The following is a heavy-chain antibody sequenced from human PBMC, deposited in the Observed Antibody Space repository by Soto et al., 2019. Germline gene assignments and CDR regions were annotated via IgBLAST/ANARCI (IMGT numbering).Heavy chain of an antibody. CDR1: GASVSSNSAA. V-gene: IGHV6-1*01. D-gene: IGHD5-18*01. J-gene: IGHJ3*02. CDR3: ARWIQGSHAFEI. Sequence: SQPLSLTCAISGASVSSNSAACNWIRQSPSRGLEWLGRTYYRSKWYNDYAVSVKSRITINPDTSKNQFSLQLNSVTPEDTAVYYCARWIQGSHAFEIWGQGTMVTVSS. CDR2: TYYRSKWYN.